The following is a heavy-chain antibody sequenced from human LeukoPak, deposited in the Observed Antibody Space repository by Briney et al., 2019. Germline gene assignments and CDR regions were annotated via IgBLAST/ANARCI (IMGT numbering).Heavy chain of an antibody. CDR3: ARVRIVGSTYDAFDI. CDR1: GFTFSTYA. Sequence: GGSLRLSCAASGFTFSTYAMHWVRRAPGKGLEWVAVISYDGTTKYHADSVKGRFTISRDNSKNTLYLQMNTLRAEDTAVYYYARVRIVGSTYDAFDIWGQGTLVTVSS. CDR2: ISYDGTTK. D-gene: IGHD1-26*01. V-gene: IGHV3-30-3*01. J-gene: IGHJ3*02.